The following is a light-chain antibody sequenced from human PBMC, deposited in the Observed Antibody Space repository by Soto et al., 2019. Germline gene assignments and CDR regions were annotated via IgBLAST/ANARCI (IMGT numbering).Light chain of an antibody. CDR3: QQSYRA. Sequence: IQMTQSPSSLSASVGDRVTITCRASQSISNSLNWYQQKPGKAPKLLIYAASSLQSGVPSRFSGSRSETDFTLNIRSLQPEDFATYYCQQSYRAFGQGTKVEIK. CDR2: AAS. CDR1: QSISNS. J-gene: IGKJ1*01. V-gene: IGKV1-39*01.